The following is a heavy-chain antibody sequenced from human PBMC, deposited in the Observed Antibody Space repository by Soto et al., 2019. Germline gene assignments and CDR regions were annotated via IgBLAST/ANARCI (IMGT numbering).Heavy chain of an antibody. Sequence: SGTLSLTCTVSGGSVSSWSFHWSWIRQPPGKGLQFIGSIFYNGTANYSPSLKNRVSISIDTSQSQFFLQLISVAAADTAVYYCARIGGWYDIDFWGQGSLVTVSS. CDR3: ARIGGWYDIDF. J-gene: IGHJ4*02. D-gene: IGHD6-19*01. CDR1: GGSVSSWSFH. CDR2: IFYNGTA. V-gene: IGHV4-61*01.